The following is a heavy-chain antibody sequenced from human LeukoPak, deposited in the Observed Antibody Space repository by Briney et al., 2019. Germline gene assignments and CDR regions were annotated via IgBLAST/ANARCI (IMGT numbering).Heavy chain of an antibody. D-gene: IGHD3-9*01. V-gene: IGHV3-30*04. Sequence: PGRSLRLSCAASGFTFSSYAMHWVRQAPGKGLEGVAVISYDGSNKYYADSVKGRFTISRDNSKNTLYLQMNSLRAEDTAVYYCARGLLRYFDWLHNTLFDYWGQGTLVTVSS. CDR1: GFTFSSYA. J-gene: IGHJ4*02. CDR3: ARGLLRYFDWLHNTLFDY. CDR2: ISYDGSNK.